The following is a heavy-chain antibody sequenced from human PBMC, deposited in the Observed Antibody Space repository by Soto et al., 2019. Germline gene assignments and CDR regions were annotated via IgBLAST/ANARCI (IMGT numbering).Heavy chain of an antibody. J-gene: IGHJ6*02. CDR2: ISGSSNTI. CDR3: ARGFDLQYGMDV. V-gene: IGHV3-48*02. CDR1: GFTLSTYS. Sequence: EVQLVESGGGLIQRGGSLRLSCAASGFTLSTYSLNWVRQAPRKGLEWLSYISGSSNTIYYADSVKGRFTISRDNAKNSLYQQMNSLRDEDTAVYFCARGFDLQYGMDVWGQGTTVTVFS. D-gene: IGHD3-10*01.